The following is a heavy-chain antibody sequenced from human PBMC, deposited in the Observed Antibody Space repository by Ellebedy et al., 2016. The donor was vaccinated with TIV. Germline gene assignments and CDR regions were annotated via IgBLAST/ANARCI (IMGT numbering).Heavy chain of an antibody. CDR1: GVTLSGYW. Sequence: GESLKISCAASGVTLSGYWMHWVRQAPGKGLVWVSRIKSDGSSTNYADSVKCRFTISSDNAKNTLYLQMNSLRVEDTAVYYCGSSSRGYSGVYMDVWGQGTTVTVSS. J-gene: IGHJ6*02. D-gene: IGHD5-12*01. CDR2: IKSDGSST. V-gene: IGHV3-74*01. CDR3: GSSSRGYSGVYMDV.